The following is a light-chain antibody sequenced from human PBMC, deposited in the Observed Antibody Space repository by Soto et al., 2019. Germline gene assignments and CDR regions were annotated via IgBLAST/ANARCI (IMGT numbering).Light chain of an antibody. CDR3: QQYNSYSWT. CDR2: DAS. V-gene: IGKV1-5*01. Sequence: DIQMTQSPFTLSASVGDRVTITCRASQRISSWLACYQQKPGKAPKLLIYDASSLESGVPSRFSGSGSGTEFTLTISSLQPDDFATYYCQQYNSYSWTFGQGTKVDIK. J-gene: IGKJ1*01. CDR1: QRISSW.